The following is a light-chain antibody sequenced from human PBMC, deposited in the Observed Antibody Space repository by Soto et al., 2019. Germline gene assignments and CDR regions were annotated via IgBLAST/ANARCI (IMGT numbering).Light chain of an antibody. J-gene: IGKJ5*01. CDR1: QSISSW. V-gene: IGKV1-5*01. Sequence: DIQMTQSPSTLSASVGDRVTITCRASQSISSWLAWYQQKPGKAPKLLIYDASSLESGVPSRFSGSGSGTDFTLAISSLQPEDFATYYCQQSDSIPITFGQGTRLEI. CDR2: DAS. CDR3: QQSDSIPIT.